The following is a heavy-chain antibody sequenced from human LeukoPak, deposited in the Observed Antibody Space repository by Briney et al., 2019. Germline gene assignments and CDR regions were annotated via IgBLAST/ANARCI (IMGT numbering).Heavy chain of an antibody. J-gene: IGHJ3*02. Sequence: GGSLRLSCVASGFTFGNYWMHWVRQSPGKGLVWVSLSNSDGSDTNYADSVKGRFTISRDNARNTLYLQMNSLRAEDTAVYYCARIASGITIFGVAWDAFDIWGQGTMSPSLQ. D-gene: IGHD3-3*01. CDR3: ARIASGITIFGVAWDAFDI. CDR1: GFTFGNYW. CDR2: SNSDGSDT. V-gene: IGHV3-74*01.